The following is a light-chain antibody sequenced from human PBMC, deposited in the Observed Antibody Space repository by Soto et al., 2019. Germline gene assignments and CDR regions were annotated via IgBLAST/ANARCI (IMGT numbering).Light chain of an antibody. CDR3: QSYDRSLNALV. V-gene: IGLV1-40*01. J-gene: IGLJ2*01. Sequence: QTVATQPPSVSGAPGQTVTISCSGSSSNIGATYDVHWYQHLPGAAPQLLLYGNVNRPSGVPDRFSGSKSGTSASLAITGLQAEDEGDYYCQSYDRSLNALVFGGGTKLTVL. CDR1: SSNIGATYD. CDR2: GNV.